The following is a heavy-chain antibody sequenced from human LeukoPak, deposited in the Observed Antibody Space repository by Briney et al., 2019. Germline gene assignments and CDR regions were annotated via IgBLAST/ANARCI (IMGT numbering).Heavy chain of an antibody. D-gene: IGHD3-10*01. J-gene: IGHJ3*02. V-gene: IGHV3-66*01. CDR2: IYSGGST. Sequence: PEGSLRLSCAASGFTVSSNYMSWVRQAPGKGLEWVSVIYSGGSTYYADSVKGRFTISRDNSKNTLYLQMNSLRAEDTAVYYCASMVQNAFDIWGQGTMVTVSS. CDR3: ASMVQNAFDI. CDR1: GFTVSSNY.